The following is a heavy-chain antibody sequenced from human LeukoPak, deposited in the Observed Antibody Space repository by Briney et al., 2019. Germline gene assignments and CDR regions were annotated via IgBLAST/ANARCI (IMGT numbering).Heavy chain of an antibody. CDR3: ARLAIVRGVIPRGYFDY. J-gene: IGHJ4*02. CDR2: IYYSGST. Sequence: SETPSLTCTVSGGSISSGGYYWSWIRQHPRKGLEWIGYIYYSGSTYYNPSLKSRVTISVDTSKNQFSLKLSSVTAADTAVYYCARLAIVRGVIPRGYFDYWGQGTLVTVSS. CDR1: GGSISSGGYY. V-gene: IGHV4-31*03. D-gene: IGHD3-10*02.